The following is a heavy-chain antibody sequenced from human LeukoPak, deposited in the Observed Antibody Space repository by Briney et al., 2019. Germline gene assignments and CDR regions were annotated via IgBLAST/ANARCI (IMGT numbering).Heavy chain of an antibody. Sequence: GGSLRLSCAASGFTFSSHAMNWVRQAPGKGLECVSAISGSGGSTYYADSVKGRFTISRDNSKNTLYLQMNSLRAEDTAVYYCAKLESSSGWYGGFDCWGQGTLVTVSS. D-gene: IGHD6-19*01. CDR1: GFTFSSHA. CDR2: ISGSGGST. V-gene: IGHV3-23*01. CDR3: AKLESSSGWYGGFDC. J-gene: IGHJ4*02.